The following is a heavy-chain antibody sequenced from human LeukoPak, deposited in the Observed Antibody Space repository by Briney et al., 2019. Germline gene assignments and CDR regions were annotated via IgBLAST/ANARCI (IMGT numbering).Heavy chain of an antibody. CDR1: GFTVNNNF. CDR2: IYSGGTT. CDR3: ARGVAGYGPYDY. Sequence: HPGGSLRLSCEASGFTVNNNFMTWVRQAPGKGLEWVSVIYSGGTTYYGDSVKGRFTISRDNSKNTLYLQMNSLRAEDTAVYYCARGVAGYGPYDYWGQGTLVTVSS. D-gene: IGHD5-12*01. J-gene: IGHJ4*02. V-gene: IGHV3-53*01.